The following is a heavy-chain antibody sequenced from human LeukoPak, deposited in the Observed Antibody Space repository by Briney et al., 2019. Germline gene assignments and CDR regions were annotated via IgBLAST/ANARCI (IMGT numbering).Heavy chain of an antibody. CDR3: ARHRGYCSSTSCSYNWFDP. CDR2: IYYSGST. CDR1: GGSISSYY. V-gene: IGHV4-59*08. D-gene: IGHD2-2*03. J-gene: IGHJ5*02. Sequence: PSETLSLTCTVSGGSISSYYWTWIRQPPGKELEWIGYIYYSGSTKYNPSLKSRVTMSVDTSKNRFSLKLSSVTAADTAVYYCARHRGYCSSTSCSYNWFDPWGQGTLVTV.